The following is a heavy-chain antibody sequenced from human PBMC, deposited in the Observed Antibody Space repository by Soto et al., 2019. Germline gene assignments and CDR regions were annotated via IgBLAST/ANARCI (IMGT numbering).Heavy chain of an antibody. Sequence: SVKVSCKASGGTFSSYAISWVRQAPGQGLEWMGGIIPIFGTANYAQKFQGRVTITADKSTSTAYMELSSLRSEDTAVYYCAKYSSPAYYFDYWGQGTLVTVSS. CDR1: GGTFSSYA. CDR2: IIPIFGTA. J-gene: IGHJ4*02. V-gene: IGHV1-69*06. D-gene: IGHD6-13*01. CDR3: AKYSSPAYYFDY.